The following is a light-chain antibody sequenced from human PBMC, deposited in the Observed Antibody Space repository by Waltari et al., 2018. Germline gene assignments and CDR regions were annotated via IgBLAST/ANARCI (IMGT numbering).Light chain of an antibody. Sequence: QSVLTQPPSVSGAPGQSVTISCTGSSSNIGAGYDVHWYQQIPGSAPKVLIYRDDNRPSGVPGRFSGSKSGTSASLSVTGLHVEDEADYFCQSFDRDLNSVLFGGGTKLTVL. V-gene: IGLV1-40*01. CDR2: RDD. CDR1: SSNIGAGYD. CDR3: QSFDRDLNSVL. J-gene: IGLJ2*01.